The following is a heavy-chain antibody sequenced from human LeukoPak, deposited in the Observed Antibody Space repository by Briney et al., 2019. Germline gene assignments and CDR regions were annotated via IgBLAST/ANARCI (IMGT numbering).Heavy chain of an antibody. CDR3: ARGPTYYYGSGSYNMVSGP. CDR2: INHSGST. CDR1: GGSFSGYY. Sequence: SETLSLTCAVYGGSFSGYYWSWIRQPPGKGLEWIGEINHSGSTNYNPSLKSRVTISVDTSKNQFSLKLSSVTAADTAVYYCARGPTYYYGSGSYNMVSGPWGQGTLVTVSS. D-gene: IGHD3-10*01. J-gene: IGHJ5*02. V-gene: IGHV4-34*01.